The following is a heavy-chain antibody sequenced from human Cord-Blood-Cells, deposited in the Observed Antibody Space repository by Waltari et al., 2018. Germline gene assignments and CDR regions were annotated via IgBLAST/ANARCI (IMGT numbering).Heavy chain of an antibody. CDR2: INHSGST. CDR3: ARGRWGSPIDY. Sequence: QVQLQQWGAGRLKPSETLSLTSAVYGGSFRGYYWSWIRQPPGKGREWIGEINHSGSTNYNPSLKSRVTISIDTSKNQFSLKLSSVTAADTAVYYCARGRWGSPIDYWGQGTLVTVSS. CDR1: GGSFRGYY. J-gene: IGHJ4*02. V-gene: IGHV4-34*01. D-gene: IGHD2-21*01.